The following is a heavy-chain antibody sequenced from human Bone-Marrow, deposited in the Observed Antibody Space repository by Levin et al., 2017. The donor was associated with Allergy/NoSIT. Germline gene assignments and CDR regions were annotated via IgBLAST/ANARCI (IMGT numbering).Heavy chain of an antibody. V-gene: IGHV2-5*02. Sequence: SGPTLVKPTQTLTLTCTFSGFLFSTSGVAVGWIRQPPGKALEWLALIYWDDAKRYSPSLQSRLTLIQDTSQNQVFLTMTNMDTVEKAKDYGANAVVNDWRSFDYWGQGTVVTVSS. J-gene: IGHJ4*02. D-gene: IGHD3-9*01. CDR3: ANAVVNDWRSFDY. CDR1: GFLFSTSGVA. CDR2: IYWDDAK.